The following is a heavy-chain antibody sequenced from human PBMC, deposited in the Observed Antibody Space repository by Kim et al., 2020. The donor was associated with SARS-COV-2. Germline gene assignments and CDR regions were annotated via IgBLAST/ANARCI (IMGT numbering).Heavy chain of an antibody. CDR1: GFSFSSYA. D-gene: IGHD3-9*01. Sequence: GGSLRLSCADSGFSFSSYAMHWVRQAPDKGLEWVAVISDDGNKKYYADSVKGRFTISRDNSKNALYLQMNSLRAEDAAMYYCARTYYDILTATYYAMDVWGQGTTVTVSS. V-gene: IGHV3-30-3*01. CDR2: ISDDGNKK. J-gene: IGHJ6*02. CDR3: ARTYYDILTATYYAMDV.